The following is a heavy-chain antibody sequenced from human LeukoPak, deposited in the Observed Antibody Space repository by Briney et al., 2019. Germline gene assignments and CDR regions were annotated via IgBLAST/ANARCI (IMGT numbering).Heavy chain of an antibody. CDR2: ISYDGSNK. J-gene: IGHJ4*02. D-gene: IGHD5-24*01. Sequence: SGGSLRLSCAASGFTFSSYAMHWVRQAPGKGLEWVAVISYDGSNKYYADSVKGRFTISRDNPKNTLYLQMNSLRAEDTAVYYCARRSSRDGYKESLDYWGQGTLVTVSS. CDR3: ARRSSRDGYKESLDY. V-gene: IGHV3-30*04. CDR1: GFTFSSYA.